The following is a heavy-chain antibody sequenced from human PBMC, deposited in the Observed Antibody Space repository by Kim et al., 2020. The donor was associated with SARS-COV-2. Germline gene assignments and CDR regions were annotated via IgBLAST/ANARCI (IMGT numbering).Heavy chain of an antibody. Sequence: SETLSLTCAVYGGSFSGYYWSWIRQPPGKGLEWIGEINHSGSTNYNPSLKSRVTISVDTSKNQFSLKLSSVTAADTAVYYCATLAGGSSTRLTHDAFDIWGQGTMVTVSS. V-gene: IGHV4-34*01. CDR1: GGSFSGYY. CDR3: ATLAGGSSTRLTHDAFDI. J-gene: IGHJ3*02. CDR2: INHSGST. D-gene: IGHD2-2*01.